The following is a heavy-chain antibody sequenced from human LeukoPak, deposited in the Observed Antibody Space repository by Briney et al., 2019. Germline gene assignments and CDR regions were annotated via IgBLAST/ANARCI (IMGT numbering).Heavy chain of an antibody. CDR3: AKDGDENYYDSSGYYPY. CDR2: ISSSGGST. CDR1: GFTFSSYA. Sequence: QPGGSLRLSCAASGFTFSSYAMSWVRQAPGKGLEWVSAISSSGGSTYYADSVKGRFTISRDNSKNTLYLQMNSLRAEDTAVYYCAKDGDENYYDSSGYYPYWGQGTLVTVSS. D-gene: IGHD3-22*01. V-gene: IGHV3-23*01. J-gene: IGHJ4*02.